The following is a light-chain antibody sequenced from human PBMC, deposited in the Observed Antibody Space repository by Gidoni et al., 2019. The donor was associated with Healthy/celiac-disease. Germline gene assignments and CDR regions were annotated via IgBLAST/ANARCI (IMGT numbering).Light chain of an antibody. V-gene: IGKV3-20*01. J-gene: IGKJ2*01. CDR3: QQDGSSPPYT. CDR2: GAS. Sequence: EIVLTQSPGTLSLSPGERATLSCRASQSVSSSYLAWYQQKPGQAPRLLIYGASSRATGIPDRLSGSGSGTDFTLTISRLEPEDVAVYYCQQDGSSPPYTFGQXTKLEIK. CDR1: QSVSSSY.